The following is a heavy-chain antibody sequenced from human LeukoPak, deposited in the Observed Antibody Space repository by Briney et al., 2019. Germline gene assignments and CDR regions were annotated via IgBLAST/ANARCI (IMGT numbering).Heavy chain of an antibody. J-gene: IGHJ5*02. CDR1: GGSFSGYY. CDR3: ARRLTQYDCFDP. Sequence: SETLSLTCAVYGGSFSGYYWSWIRQPPGKGLEWIGEINHSGSTNYNPSLKSRVTISVDTSKNQFSLKLSSVTPEDTAVYYCARRLTQYDCFDPWGQGILVTVSS. CDR2: INHSGST. V-gene: IGHV4-34*01. D-gene: IGHD2-2*01.